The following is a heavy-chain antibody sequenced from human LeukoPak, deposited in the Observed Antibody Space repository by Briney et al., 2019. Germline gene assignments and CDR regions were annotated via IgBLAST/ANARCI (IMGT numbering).Heavy chain of an antibody. Sequence: GGSLRLSCAASGLTFSSCAMSWVRQAPGKGLEWVSAISGSAGSTYYADSVKGRFTISRDNSKNTLFLQMNSLRAEDTAVYYCAKRNYGLFDPWGQGTLVTVSS. J-gene: IGHJ5*02. CDR3: AKRNYGLFDP. CDR1: GLTFSSCA. V-gene: IGHV3-23*01. D-gene: IGHD4-17*01. CDR2: ISGSAGST.